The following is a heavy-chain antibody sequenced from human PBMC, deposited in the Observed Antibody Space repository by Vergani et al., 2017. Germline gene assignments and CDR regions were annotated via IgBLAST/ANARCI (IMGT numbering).Heavy chain of an antibody. V-gene: IGHV1-69*13. CDR3: AKGGTITIFGSVDYY. D-gene: IGHD3-3*01. CDR2: IIPIFGTA. CDR1: GDTFSSYA. J-gene: IGHJ4*02. Sequence: QVQLVQSGAEVKKPGSSVKVSCKASGDTFSSYAISWVRQAPGQGLEWMGRIIPIFGTANYEQKFQGRVTITADESTSTAYMELSSLRSEDTAVYYCAKGGTITIFGSVDYYWGQGTLVTVSS.